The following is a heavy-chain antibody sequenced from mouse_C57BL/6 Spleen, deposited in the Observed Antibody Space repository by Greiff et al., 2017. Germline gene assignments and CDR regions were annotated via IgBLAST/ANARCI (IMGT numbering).Heavy chain of an antibody. D-gene: IGHD4-1*01. CDR2: IYPRDGST. CDR1: GYTFTDHS. J-gene: IGHJ3*01. Sequence: VQLQQSDAELVKPGASVKISCKASGYTFTDHSIHWVKQRPEQGLEWIGYIYPRDGSTKYNEKFKGKATLTADKSSSTAYMQLNSLTSEDSAVYFCASKELTGWFSYWGQGTMVTVSA. CDR3: ASKELTGWFSY. V-gene: IGHV1-78*01.